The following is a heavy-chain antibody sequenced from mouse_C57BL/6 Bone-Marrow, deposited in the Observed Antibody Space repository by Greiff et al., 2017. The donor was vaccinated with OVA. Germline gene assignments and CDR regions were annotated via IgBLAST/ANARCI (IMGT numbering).Heavy chain of an antibody. Sequence: QVQLQQPGAELVKPGASVKMSCKASGYTFTSYWITWVKQRPGQGLEWIGVINPNYGTTSYNQKFKGKATMTVDQSSSTAYMQLNSLTSEDSAVYYCARKGNYFDYWGQGTTLTVSS. CDR2: INPNYGTT. J-gene: IGHJ2*01. V-gene: IGHV1-55*01. CDR3: ARKGNYFDY. CDR1: GYTFTSYW.